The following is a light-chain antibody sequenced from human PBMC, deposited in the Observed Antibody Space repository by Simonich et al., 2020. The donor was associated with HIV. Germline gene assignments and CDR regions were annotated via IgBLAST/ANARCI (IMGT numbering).Light chain of an antibody. J-gene: IGLJ3*02. V-gene: IGLV1-40*01. CDR2: ANS. CDR3: NSYAGSNNLV. CDR1: SSNIGAGYA. Sequence: QSMLTQPPSVSGAPGQRVTISCTGSSSNIGAGYAVPWYQQLPGTAPKLLICANSNRPAGVPDRFSGSKSGNTASLTVSGLQAEDEADYYCNSYAGSNNLVFGGGTKLTVL.